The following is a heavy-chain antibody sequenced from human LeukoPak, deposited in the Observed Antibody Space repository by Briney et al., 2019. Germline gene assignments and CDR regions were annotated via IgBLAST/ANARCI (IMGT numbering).Heavy chain of an antibody. CDR2: ISAYNGNT. D-gene: IGHD2-21*01. J-gene: IGHJ6*03. Sequence: ASVKVSCKASGYTFTSYGISWVRQAPGQGLEWMGWISAYNGNTNYAQKLQGRVTMTTDTSTSTAYMELRSLKSDDTAVYYCARESYRYYYMDVWGKGTTVTISS. CDR1: GYTFTSYG. V-gene: IGHV1-18*01. CDR3: ARESYRYYYMDV.